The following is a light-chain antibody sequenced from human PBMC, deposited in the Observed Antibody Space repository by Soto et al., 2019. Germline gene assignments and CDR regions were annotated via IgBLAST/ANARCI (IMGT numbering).Light chain of an antibody. J-gene: IGKJ3*01. CDR3: MQALQTPST. V-gene: IGKV2-28*01. Sequence: DIVMTQSPLSLPVTPGEPASISCRSSQSLLHSNGYNYLDWYLQKPGQSPQLLIYLGSNRASGVPDRFSGSGSGTDITLKISRVEAEDVGVYYCMQALQTPSTCGRRTKVDIK. CDR2: LGS. CDR1: QSLLHSNGYNY.